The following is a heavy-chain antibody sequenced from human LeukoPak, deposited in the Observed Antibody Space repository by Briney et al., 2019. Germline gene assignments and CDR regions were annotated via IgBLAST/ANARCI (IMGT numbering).Heavy chain of an antibody. D-gene: IGHD1-26*01. J-gene: IGHJ4*02. Sequence: PGGSLRLSCAASGFTFSGYGMHWVRQAPGKGLEWVAFIRYEEGNKYYADSVKGRFTISRDNSKNTLYLQMNSLRAEDTAICYCVSGTNGYFDDWGQGTLVTVSS. CDR3: VSGTNGYFDD. CDR1: GFTFSGYG. CDR2: IRYEEGNK. V-gene: IGHV3-30*02.